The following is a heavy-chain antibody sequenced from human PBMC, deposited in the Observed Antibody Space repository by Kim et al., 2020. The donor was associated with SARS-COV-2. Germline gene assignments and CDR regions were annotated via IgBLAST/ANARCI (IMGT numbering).Heavy chain of an antibody. CDR3: ARGVFQGIAVAGSIGFFDY. D-gene: IGHD6-19*01. V-gene: IGHV3-13*04. J-gene: IGHJ4*02. Sequence: GGSLRLSCAASGFTFSSYDMHWVRQATGKGLEWVSAIGTAGDTYYPGSVKGRFTISRENAKNSLYLQMNSLRAGDTAVYYCARGVFQGIAVAGSIGFFDYWGQGTLVTVSS. CDR2: IGTAGDT. CDR1: GFTFSSYD.